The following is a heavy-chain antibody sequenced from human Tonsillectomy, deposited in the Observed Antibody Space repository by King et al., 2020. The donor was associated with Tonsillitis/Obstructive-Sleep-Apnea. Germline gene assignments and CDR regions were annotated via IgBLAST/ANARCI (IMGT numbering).Heavy chain of an antibody. V-gene: IGHV3-15*01. CDR1: GFTFSNAW. Sequence: VQLVESGGGLGEPGGSLRLSCAASGFTFSNAWMSWVCQAPGKGLEWAGRIKSKTDGGTGDDAAPVKGRFTISRDDSKNTRYLQMNSLKTEDTAVYYCTTLWWRAVARDYWGQGTLVTVSS. J-gene: IGHJ4*02. CDR2: IKSKTDGGTG. CDR3: TTLWWRAVARDY. D-gene: IGHD2-21*01.